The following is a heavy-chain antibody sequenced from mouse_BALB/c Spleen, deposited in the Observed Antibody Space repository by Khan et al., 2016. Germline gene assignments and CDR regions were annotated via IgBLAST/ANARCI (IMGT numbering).Heavy chain of an antibody. J-gene: IGHJ4*01. Sequence: VQLQESGAELAKPGASVKMSCKASGYTFTTYWMHWVKQRPGQGLEWIGYINPNTGYSEYDQKFKDKATLTADKSSSTAYMQLSSLTSEDSAVYYCARSTNAMDYWGQGTSVTVSS. CDR1: GYTFTTYW. V-gene: IGHV1-7*01. CDR2: INPNTGYS. D-gene: IGHD2-13*01. CDR3: ARSTNAMDY.